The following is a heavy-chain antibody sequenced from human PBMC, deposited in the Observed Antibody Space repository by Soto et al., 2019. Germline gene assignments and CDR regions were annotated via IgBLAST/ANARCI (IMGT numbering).Heavy chain of an antibody. CDR2: IYYSGST. V-gene: IGHV4-59*01. D-gene: IGHD6-19*01. Sequence: SETLSLTCTVSGGSISSYYWSWIRQPPGKGLEWIGYIYYSGSTNYNPSLKSRVTISVDTSKNQFSLKLSSVTAADTAVYYCARVGSSGGGMDVWGQGTTVTVSS. CDR3: ARVGSSGGGMDV. J-gene: IGHJ6*02. CDR1: GGSISSYY.